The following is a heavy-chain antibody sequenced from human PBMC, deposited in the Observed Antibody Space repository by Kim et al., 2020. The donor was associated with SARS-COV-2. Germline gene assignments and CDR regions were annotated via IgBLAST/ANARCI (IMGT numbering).Heavy chain of an antibody. J-gene: IGHJ4*02. Sequence: ASVKVSCKASGYTFTSYAMNWVRQAPGQGLEWLGWINTNTGNPTYAQGFTGRFVFSLDTSVSTAYLQISSLKAEDTAVYYCASAYGSGSYYMYYFDYWGQGTRVTVSS. V-gene: IGHV7-4-1*02. D-gene: IGHD3-10*01. CDR2: INTNTGNP. CDR3: ASAYGSGSYYMYYFDY. CDR1: GYTFTSYA.